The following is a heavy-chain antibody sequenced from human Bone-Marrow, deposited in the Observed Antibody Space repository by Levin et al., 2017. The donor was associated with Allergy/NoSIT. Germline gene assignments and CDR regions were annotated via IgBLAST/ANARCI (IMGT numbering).Heavy chain of an antibody. CDR2: IYSGSGGNS. Sequence: GGSLRLSCAISQFTVTFNYMSWVRQAPGKGLEWVSVIYSGSGGNSYYTDSVRGRFTISRGTARKTLYLQMNSLRPDDTAMYFCAGDRYGTATVWGQGTLVSVSS. D-gene: IGHD2-15*01. CDR3: AGDRYGTATV. CDR1: QFTVTFNY. J-gene: IGHJ4*02. V-gene: IGHV3-53*01.